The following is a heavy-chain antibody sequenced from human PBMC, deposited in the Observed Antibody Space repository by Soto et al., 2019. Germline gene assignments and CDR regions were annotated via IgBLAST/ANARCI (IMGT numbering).Heavy chain of an antibody. Sequence: SVKVSCKASGFTFTSSAVQWVRQARGQRLEWIGWIVVGSGNTNYAQKFQERVTITRDMSTSTAYMELSSLRSEDTAVYYCAATIAVAPYYYYGMDVWGQGTTVTVSS. V-gene: IGHV1-58*01. D-gene: IGHD6-19*01. CDR2: IVVGSGNT. J-gene: IGHJ6*02. CDR3: AATIAVAPYYYYGMDV. CDR1: GFTFTSSA.